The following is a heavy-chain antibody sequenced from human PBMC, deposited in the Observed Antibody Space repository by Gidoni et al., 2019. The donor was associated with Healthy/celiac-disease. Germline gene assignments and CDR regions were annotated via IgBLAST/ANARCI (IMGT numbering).Heavy chain of an antibody. D-gene: IGHD5-18*01. J-gene: IGHJ6*02. CDR2: IRSKANSYAT. Sequence: EVQLVESGGGLVQPGGSLKLSCAASGFTFSGSAMHWVRQASGKGLEWVGRIRSKANSYATAYAASVKGRFTISRDDSKNTAYLQMNSLKTEDTAVYYCTSPPGVYSYGYRDSNYYYGMDVWGQGTTVTVSS. CDR1: GFTFSGSA. V-gene: IGHV3-73*02. CDR3: TSPPGVYSYGYRDSNYYYGMDV.